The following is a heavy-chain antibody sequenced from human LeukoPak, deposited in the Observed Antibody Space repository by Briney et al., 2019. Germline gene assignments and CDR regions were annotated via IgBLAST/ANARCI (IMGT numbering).Heavy chain of an antibody. V-gene: IGHV1-3*01. J-gene: IGHJ4*02. CDR1: GYTFTSYD. D-gene: IGHD3-10*01. CDR3: ALLWFGELLNY. Sequence: GASVKVSCKASGYTFTSYDINWVRQATGQRLEWMGWINAGNGNTKYSQKFQGRVTITRDTSASTAYMELSSLRSEDTAVYYCALLWFGELLNYWGQGTLVTVSS. CDR2: INAGNGNT.